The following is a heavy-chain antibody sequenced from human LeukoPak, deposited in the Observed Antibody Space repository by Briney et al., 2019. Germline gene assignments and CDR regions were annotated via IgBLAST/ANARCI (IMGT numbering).Heavy chain of an antibody. D-gene: IGHD1-7*01. CDR3: AKDRARNYATYYFDY. J-gene: IGHJ4*02. Sequence: GGSLRLSCAASGFTFDDFAMHWVRHAPGKGLEWVSIITWDGGSTNYADSVKGRFTISRDNTKNSLYLQMKSLRTEDTAFYYCAKDRARNYATYYFDYWGQGTLVTVSS. V-gene: IGHV3-43D*03. CDR2: ITWDGGST. CDR1: GFTFDDFA.